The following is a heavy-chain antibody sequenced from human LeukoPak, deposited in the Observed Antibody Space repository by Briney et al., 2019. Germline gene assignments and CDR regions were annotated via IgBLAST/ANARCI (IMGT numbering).Heavy chain of an antibody. CDR1: GGSVSSGDYC. Sequence: PSETLSLTCTVSGGSVSSGDYCWSWIRQPPGKGLEWIGCIYYSGSTNYNPSLKSRVTISVDTSKNLFSLKLSSVTAADTAVYYCARAKEWELPGVIDYWGQGTLVTVSS. D-gene: IGHD1-26*01. J-gene: IGHJ4*02. V-gene: IGHV4-61*08. CDR3: ARAKEWELPGVIDY. CDR2: IYYSGST.